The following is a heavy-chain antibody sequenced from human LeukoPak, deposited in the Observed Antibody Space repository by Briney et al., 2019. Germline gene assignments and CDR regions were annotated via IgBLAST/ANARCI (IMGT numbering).Heavy chain of an antibody. D-gene: IGHD2-21*02. J-gene: IGHJ6*03. V-gene: IGHV4-59*08. CDR3: ARTAPYYYYYYMDV. CDR2: IYYSGGT. Sequence: PSETLSLTCTVSGGSISSYYWSWIRQPPRKGLDLIGYIYYSGGTNYNPSLKSRVTISVDTSKNQFSLKLSSVTAADTAVYYCARTAPYYYYYYMDVWGKGTTVTVSS. CDR1: GGSISSYY.